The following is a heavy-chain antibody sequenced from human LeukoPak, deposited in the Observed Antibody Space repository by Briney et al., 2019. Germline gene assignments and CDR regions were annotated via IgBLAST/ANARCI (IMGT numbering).Heavy chain of an antibody. CDR1: GGSFSGYY. J-gene: IGHJ3*02. Sequence: PSETLSLTCAVYGGSFSGYYWSWIRQPPGKGLEWIREINHSGSTNYNPSLKSRVTISVDTSKNQFSLKLSSVTAADTAVYYCARAGRITMIVVVKEYAFDIWGQGTMVTVSS. V-gene: IGHV4-34*01. CDR3: ARAGRITMIVVVKEYAFDI. D-gene: IGHD3-22*01. CDR2: INHSGST.